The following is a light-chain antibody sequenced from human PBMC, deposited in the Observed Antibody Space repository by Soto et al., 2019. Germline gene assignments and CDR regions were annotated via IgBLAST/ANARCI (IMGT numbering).Light chain of an antibody. Sequence: EFVLTQSPVTLSLSPGQRATLSCRASQSISSNLAWYQQKPGQAPRLLISDASNRATGIPARFSGSGSGTDFTLTISSLEPEDFAVYYCQQYGSSPTTFGQGTKVDNK. CDR2: DAS. V-gene: IGKV3-11*01. CDR3: QQYGSSPTT. CDR1: QSISSN. J-gene: IGKJ1*01.